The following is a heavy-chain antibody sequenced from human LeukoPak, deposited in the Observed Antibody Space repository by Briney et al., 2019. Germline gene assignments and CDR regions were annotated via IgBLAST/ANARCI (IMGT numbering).Heavy chain of an antibody. Sequence: GGSLRLSCAASGFTFSSYSMNWVRQAPGKGLEWVSYISSSSSTIYYADSVKGRFTISRDNAKNSLYLQMNSLRAEDTAVYYCASLYGADYWGQGTLVTVSS. J-gene: IGHJ4*02. CDR2: ISSSSSTI. D-gene: IGHD3-16*01. V-gene: IGHV3-48*01. CDR3: ASLYGADY. CDR1: GFTFSSYS.